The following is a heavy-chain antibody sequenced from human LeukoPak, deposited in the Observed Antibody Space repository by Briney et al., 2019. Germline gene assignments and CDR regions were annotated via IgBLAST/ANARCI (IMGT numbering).Heavy chain of an antibody. V-gene: IGHV3-30*14. D-gene: IGHD6-6*01. CDR2: ISYDGSNK. CDR1: GFTFSSYA. Sequence: PGGSLRLSCAASGFTFSSYAMHWVRQAPGKGLEWVAVISYDGSNKYYADSVKGRFTISRDNSKNTLYLQMNSLRAEDTAVYYCCIAARPMPKYWGQGTLVTVSS. CDR3: CIAARPMPKY. J-gene: IGHJ4*02.